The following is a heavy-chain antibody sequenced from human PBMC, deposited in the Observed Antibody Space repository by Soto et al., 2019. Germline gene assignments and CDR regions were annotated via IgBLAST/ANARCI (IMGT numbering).Heavy chain of an antibody. V-gene: IGHV3-7*03. CDR1: GITFRSSQ. CDR3: AKDGDPHFVGGWPWFDS. J-gene: IGHJ5*01. Sequence: EVQLVESGGGLVQPGGSLRLSCEVSGITFRSSQMSWVRQAPGKGLEWVANIKPDGNEKHYVDSVKGRFTISRDNAKNSVYLQMNSLGVDDTAIYYCAKDGDPHFVGGWPWFDSWGQGTLVIVSS. D-gene: IGHD6-19*01. CDR2: IKPDGNEK.